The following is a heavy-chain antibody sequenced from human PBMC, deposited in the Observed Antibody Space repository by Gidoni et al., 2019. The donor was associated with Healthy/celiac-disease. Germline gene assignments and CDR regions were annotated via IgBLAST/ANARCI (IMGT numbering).Heavy chain of an antibody. J-gene: IGHJ6*03. D-gene: IGHD2-2*01. CDR3: ARDAQDIVVVPAALTYYYYYYMDV. Sequence: QVQLVESGGGVVQPGRSLRLSCAASGFTFSSYGMHWVRQAPGKGLEWVAVIWYDGSNKYYADSVKGRFTISRDNSKNTLYLQMNSLRAEDTAVYYCARDAQDIVVVPAALTYYYYYYMDVWGKGTTVTVSS. V-gene: IGHV3-33*01. CDR1: GFTFSSYG. CDR2: IWYDGSNK.